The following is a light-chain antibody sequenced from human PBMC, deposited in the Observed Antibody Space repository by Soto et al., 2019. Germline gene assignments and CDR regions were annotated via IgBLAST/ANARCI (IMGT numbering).Light chain of an antibody. CDR3: QQYRNWPLIT. Sequence: EIVMTQSPGTLSVSPGERVIFSCRASQSVSSNLAWYQQKRGQTPRLLIYGASTRATGIPDRFSGSGSGTEFTLTISILQSEDFADYYCQQYRNWPLITFGQGTRLEIK. J-gene: IGKJ5*01. CDR2: GAS. CDR1: QSVSSN. V-gene: IGKV3-15*01.